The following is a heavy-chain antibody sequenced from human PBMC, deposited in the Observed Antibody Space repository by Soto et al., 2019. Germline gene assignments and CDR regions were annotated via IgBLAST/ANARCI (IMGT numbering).Heavy chain of an antibody. D-gene: IGHD1-26*01. V-gene: IGHV3-73*01. J-gene: IGHJ5*02. CDR1: GFTFSASG. CDR2: IKNKPNSYAT. Sequence: QSGGSLRLSCADSGFTFSASGIHWVRQASGKGLEWIGHIKNKPNSYATEYAASVKGRFTISRDDSQNTAYLQMNNLKSEDTAVYYCTRQSARWEDWFDPWGQGTLVTVSS. CDR3: TRQSARWEDWFDP.